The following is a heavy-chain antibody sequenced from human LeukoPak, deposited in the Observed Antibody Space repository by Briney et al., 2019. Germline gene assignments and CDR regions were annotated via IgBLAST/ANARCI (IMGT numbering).Heavy chain of an antibody. D-gene: IGHD3-22*01. CDR2: IRSRSSYI. V-gene: IGHV3-21*01. Sequence: GGYLTLSCSPSGFPFHSYSMNWVRQAPGKEREGVASIRSRSSYIYYADSVKGRVTISRDNDKKSRYLQMNSLRAEDKAVYYCARSIVVVTPGAFDIWGQGTMVTVSS. J-gene: IGHJ3*02. CDR3: ARSIVVVTPGAFDI. CDR1: GFPFHSYS.